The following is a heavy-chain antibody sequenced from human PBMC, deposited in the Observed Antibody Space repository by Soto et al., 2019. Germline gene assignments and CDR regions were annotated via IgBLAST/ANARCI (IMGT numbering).Heavy chain of an antibody. CDR2: ISSSSSYI. CDR1: GFTFSSYS. V-gene: IGHV3-21*01. J-gene: IGHJ6*02. D-gene: IGHD3-3*01. Sequence: EVQLVESGGGLVKPGGSLRLSCAASGFTFSSYSMNWVRQAPGKGLEWVSSISSSSSYIYYADSVTGRFTISRDNAKNSLYLQMNSLRAEDTAVYYCARVQGLGVVRHFYYYGMDVWGQGTTVTVSS. CDR3: ARVQGLGVVRHFYYYGMDV.